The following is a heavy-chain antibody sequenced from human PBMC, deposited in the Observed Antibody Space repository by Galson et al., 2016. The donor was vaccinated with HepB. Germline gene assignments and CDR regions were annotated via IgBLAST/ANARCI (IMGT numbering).Heavy chain of an antibody. CDR1: GFTFSGSA. CDR2: IRSTANNYAT. Sequence: SLRLSCAASGFTFSGSAMHWIRQTSGKGLEWVGRIRSTANNYATTYTSSVKGRFTISRDDSKSTAYLQINGLKTEDTATYYGARLGYDFLTGYIDDWGQGTLVIVSS. CDR3: ARLGYDFLTGYIDD. J-gene: IGHJ4*02. D-gene: IGHD3-9*01. V-gene: IGHV3-73*01.